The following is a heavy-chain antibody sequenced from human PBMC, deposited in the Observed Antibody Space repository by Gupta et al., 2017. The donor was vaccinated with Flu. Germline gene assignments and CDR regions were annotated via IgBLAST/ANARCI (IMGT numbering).Heavy chain of an antibody. D-gene: IGHD2-15*01. CDR1: GGSISSGNW. CDR3: ARLGYCSGGTCLAIDY. V-gene: IGHV4-4*02. CDR2: IYHGGSA. Sequence: QLQLQESGPGLVKPSGTLSPTCAVSGGSISSGNWWTWVRQPPGKGLEWIGEIYHGGSANYNPSLKSRVTISVDKSKNQFSLKLSSVTAADTAVYYCARLGYCSGGTCLAIDYWGQGTLVTVSS. J-gene: IGHJ4*02.